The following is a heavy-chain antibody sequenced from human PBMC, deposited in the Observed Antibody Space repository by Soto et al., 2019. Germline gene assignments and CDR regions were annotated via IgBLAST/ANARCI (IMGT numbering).Heavy chain of an antibody. J-gene: IGHJ5*02. CDR1: GYTFTSYY. D-gene: IGHD3-22*01. V-gene: IGHV1-46*01. Sequence: QVQLVQSGAEVKKPGASVKVSCKASGYTFTSYYMHWVRQAPGQGLEWMGIINPSGGSTSYAQKFQGRVTMTRGTSTSTVYMELSSLRSEDTAVYYCARGSDYYDRSGYYRDPWGQGTLVTVSS. CDR2: INPSGGST. CDR3: ARGSDYYDRSGYYRDP.